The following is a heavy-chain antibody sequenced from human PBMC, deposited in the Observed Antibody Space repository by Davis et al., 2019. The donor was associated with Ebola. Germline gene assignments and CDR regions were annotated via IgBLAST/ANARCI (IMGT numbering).Heavy chain of an antibody. CDR3: AARYGDYAPIDY. D-gene: IGHD4-17*01. V-gene: IGHV3-9*01. Sequence: SLKISCAASGFTFDDYAMHWVRQAPGKGLEWVSGISWNSGSIGYADSVKGRFTISRDNAKNSLYLQMNSLRAEDTALYYCAARYGDYAPIDYWGQGTLVTVSS. CDR1: GFTFDDYA. CDR2: ISWNSGSI. J-gene: IGHJ4*02.